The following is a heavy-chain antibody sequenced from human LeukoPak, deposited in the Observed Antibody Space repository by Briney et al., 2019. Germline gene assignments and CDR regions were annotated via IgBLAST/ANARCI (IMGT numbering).Heavy chain of an antibody. CDR1: GFTFTNDW. CDR3: ARDPDKDFWSGYLGYMDV. D-gene: IGHD3-3*01. V-gene: IGHV3-74*01. J-gene: IGHJ6*03. CDR2: VSSDGTTT. Sequence: PGGSLRLSCAASGFTFTNDWMRWVRQSPGKGLVWVSRVSSDGTTTSSADSGRFTISRDNAKNTVYLQMNSLRVEDTGVYYCARDPDKDFWSGYLGYMDVWGKGTTVTVS.